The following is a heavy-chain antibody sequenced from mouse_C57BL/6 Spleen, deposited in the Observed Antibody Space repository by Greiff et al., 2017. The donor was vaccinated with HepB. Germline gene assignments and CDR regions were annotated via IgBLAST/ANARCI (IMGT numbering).Heavy chain of an antibody. CDR1: GYSFTGYY. V-gene: IGHV1-42*01. CDR2: INPSTGGT. CDR3: ARSGDGYYPFAY. Sequence: VQLQQSGPELVKPGASVKISCKASGYSFTGYYMNWVKQSPEKSLEWIGEINPSTGGTTYNQKFKAKATLTVDKSSSTAYRQLKSLISEASVVYYCARSGDGYYPFAYWGQGTLVTVSA. J-gene: IGHJ3*01. D-gene: IGHD2-3*01.